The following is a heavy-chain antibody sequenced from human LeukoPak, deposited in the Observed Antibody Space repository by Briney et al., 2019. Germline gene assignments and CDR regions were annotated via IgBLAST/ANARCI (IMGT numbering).Heavy chain of an antibody. CDR1: GFTFSSYA. Sequence: HTGGSLRLSCAASGFTFSSYAMHWVRQAPGKGLEWVAVISYDGSNKYYADSVKGRFTISRDNSKNTLYLQMNSLRAEDTAVYYCARVPTSDGAAVRNDYWGQGTLVTVSS. J-gene: IGHJ4*02. CDR2: ISYDGSNK. CDR3: ARVPTSDGAAVRNDY. D-gene: IGHD6-13*01. V-gene: IGHV3-30-3*01.